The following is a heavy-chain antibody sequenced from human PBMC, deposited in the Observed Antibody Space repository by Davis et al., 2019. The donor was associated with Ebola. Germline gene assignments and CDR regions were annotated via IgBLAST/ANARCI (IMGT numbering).Heavy chain of an antibody. CDR3: AKDYYYGSEQYYSYYYDGMDV. Sequence: GESLKISCAASGFPFNDYAMHWVRQGPGKGLEWISFITGDGSGAYYAESVKGRFTISRDSSTKSLYLDMKSLTTEDTALYYCAKDYYYGSEQYYSYYYDGMDVWGQGTTVIVSS. CDR1: GFPFNDYA. J-gene: IGHJ6*02. V-gene: IGHV3-43*02. D-gene: IGHD3-10*01. CDR2: ITGDGSGA.